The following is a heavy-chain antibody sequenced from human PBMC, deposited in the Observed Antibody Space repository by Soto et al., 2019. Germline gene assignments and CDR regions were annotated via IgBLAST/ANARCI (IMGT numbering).Heavy chain of an antibody. V-gene: IGHV5-51*01. D-gene: IGHD6-13*01. CDR2: IYPGDSDT. CDR3: ARHPQYSSSWYWLAWFDP. CDR1: GYSFTSYW. Sequence: PGESLKISCKGSGYSFTSYWIGWVRQMPGKGLEWMGIIYPGDSDTRYSPSFQGQVTISADKSISTAYPQWSSLKASDTAMYYRARHPQYSSSWYWLAWFDPWGQGTLLTVSS. J-gene: IGHJ5*02.